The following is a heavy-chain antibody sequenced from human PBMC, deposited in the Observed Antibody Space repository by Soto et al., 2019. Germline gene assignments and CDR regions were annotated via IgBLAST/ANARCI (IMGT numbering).Heavy chain of an antibody. CDR2: IIPIFGTA. J-gene: IGHJ3*02. V-gene: IGHV1-69*01. D-gene: IGHD5-12*01. Sequence: QVQLVQSGAEVKNPGSSVKVSCKASGGTFSSYAISWVRQAPGQGLEWMGGIIPIFGTANYAQKFQCRVTITADESTSTAYMELSSLRSEDTAVYYCARERRYGGYRDAFDIWGQGTMVTVSS. CDR1: GGTFSSYA. CDR3: ARERRYGGYRDAFDI.